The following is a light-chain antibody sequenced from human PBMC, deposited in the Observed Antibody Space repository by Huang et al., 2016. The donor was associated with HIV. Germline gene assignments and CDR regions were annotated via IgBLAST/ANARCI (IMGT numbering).Light chain of an antibody. CDR1: QGITNS. J-gene: IGKJ2*01. Sequence: DIQMTQSPSSLSASVGDRVTITCRASQGITNSLAWYQQKPGKAPKRLVYDASRLESGVPSRFSGSGSGTDYTLTISSLQPEDFATYYCQQYYSTRYTFGQGTRLEIK. V-gene: IGKV1-NL1*01. CDR2: DAS. CDR3: QQYYSTRYT.